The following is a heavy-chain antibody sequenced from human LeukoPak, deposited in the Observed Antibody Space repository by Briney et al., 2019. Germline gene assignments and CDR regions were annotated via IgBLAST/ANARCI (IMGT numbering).Heavy chain of an antibody. CDR1: GGSISSGSYY. CDR2: IYTRGST. CDR3: ARGSGRVVRGVSHYFDY. Sequence: PSETLSLTCTVSGGSISSGSYYWSWIRQPAGKGLEWIGRIYTRGSTNYNPSLKSRVTISVDTSKNQFSLKLSSVTAADTAVYYCARGSGRVVRGVSHYFDYWGQGTLVTVSS. D-gene: IGHD3-10*01. V-gene: IGHV4-61*02. J-gene: IGHJ4*02.